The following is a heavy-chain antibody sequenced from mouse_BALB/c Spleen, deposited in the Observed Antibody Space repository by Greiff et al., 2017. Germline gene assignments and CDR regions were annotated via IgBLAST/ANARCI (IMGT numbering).Heavy chain of an antibody. Sequence: EVQLQQSGPGLVKPGASVKVSCKASGYAFTSYNMYWVKQSHGKSLEWIGYIDPYNGGTSYNQKFKGKATLTVDKSSSTAYMHLNSLTSEDSAVYYCARGATVVDWYFDVWGAGTTVTVSS. CDR3: ARGATVVDWYFDV. V-gene: IGHV1S135*01. D-gene: IGHD1-1*01. CDR1: GYAFTSYN. CDR2: IDPYNGGT. J-gene: IGHJ1*01.